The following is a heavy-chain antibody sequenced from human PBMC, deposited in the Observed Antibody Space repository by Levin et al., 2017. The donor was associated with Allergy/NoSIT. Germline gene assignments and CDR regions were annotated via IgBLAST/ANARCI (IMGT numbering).Heavy chain of an antibody. J-gene: IGHJ3*01. V-gene: IGHV3-30*18. CDR1: GFTFSRYG. D-gene: IGHD2-2*01. Sequence: GGSLRLSCAASGFTFSRYGMHWVRQAPGKGLEWVAVTSNDGSNKYYVDSVKGRFTISKDNSKNTLYLQMNSLRAEDTAVYYCAKEDIVVVPTGVWSPYDAFDLWGRGTMVTVSS. CDR3: AKEDIVVVPTGVWSPYDAFDL. CDR2: TSNDGSNK.